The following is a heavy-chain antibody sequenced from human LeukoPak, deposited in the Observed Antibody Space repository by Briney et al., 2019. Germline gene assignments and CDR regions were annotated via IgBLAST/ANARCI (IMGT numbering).Heavy chain of an antibody. CDR1: GFTFTSYT. D-gene: IGHD1-14*01. CDR2: ISGSGDDT. Sequence: PGGSLRLTSEAPGFTFTSYTMSWVRQAPGKGLEWVSVISGSGDDTYYADSVKGRFNIYRDISRNTVYPQMHSLRADDTAVYYCAKGQTTPSYASNDYWGQGALVTVSS. CDR3: AKGQTTPSYASNDY. J-gene: IGHJ4*02. V-gene: IGHV3-23*01.